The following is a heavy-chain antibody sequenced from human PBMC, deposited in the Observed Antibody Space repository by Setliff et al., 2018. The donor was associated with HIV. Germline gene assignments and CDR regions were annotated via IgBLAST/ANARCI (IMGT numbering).Heavy chain of an antibody. D-gene: IGHD1-26*01. V-gene: IGHV4-39*07. CDR3: AREGTYSGTYWVRRVASFDI. Sequence: SETLSLTCTVSGVSTSSTSHYWGWIRQPPGKGLEWIGDVSHTGSTNYNPSLKSRITISADTPKNQFSLKLSSVTAADTAVYYCAREGTYSGTYWVRRVASFDIWGQGTMVTVSS. CDR2: VSHTGST. CDR1: GVSTSSTSHY. J-gene: IGHJ3*02.